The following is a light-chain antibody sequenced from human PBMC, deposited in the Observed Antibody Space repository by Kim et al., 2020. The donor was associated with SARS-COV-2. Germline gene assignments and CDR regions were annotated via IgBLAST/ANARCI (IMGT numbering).Light chain of an antibody. CDR2: QDS. CDR3: QAWDSSTAYWV. J-gene: IGLJ3*02. V-gene: IGLV3-1*01. CDR1: KLGDKY. Sequence: SPGQTASITCSGDKLGDKYACWYQQKPGQSPVLVMYQDSKRPSGIPERFSGSNSGNTATLTISGTQAMDEADYYCQAWDSSTAYWVFGGGTQLTVL.